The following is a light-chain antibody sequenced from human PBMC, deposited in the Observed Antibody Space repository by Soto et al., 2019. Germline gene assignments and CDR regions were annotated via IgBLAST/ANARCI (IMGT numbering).Light chain of an antibody. CDR1: QSVSVN. Sequence: EIVMTQSPGTLSVSPGERATLPCRASQSVSVNLAWYQQKPGQAPRLLIYGVSTRATGIPARFSGSESGTEFTLTISSLQSEDFAVYYCQQYNDWPFTFGPGTKVDI. CDR3: QQYNDWPFT. CDR2: GVS. V-gene: IGKV3-15*01. J-gene: IGKJ3*01.